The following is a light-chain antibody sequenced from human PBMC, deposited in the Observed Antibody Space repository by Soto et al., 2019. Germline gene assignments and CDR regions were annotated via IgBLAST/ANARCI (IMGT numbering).Light chain of an antibody. CDR2: EVS. J-gene: IGLJ1*01. CDR3: GSYTSSSTYV. CDR1: SSDVGAYNY. Sequence: QSALTQPASVSGSPGQSITISCTGASSDVGAYNYVSWYQQHPGKAPKLMIYEVSNRPTGVSNRFSGSKSGNTAYLTISGLQAEYEADYYCGSYTSSSTYVFGTGTKLTVL. V-gene: IGLV2-14*01.